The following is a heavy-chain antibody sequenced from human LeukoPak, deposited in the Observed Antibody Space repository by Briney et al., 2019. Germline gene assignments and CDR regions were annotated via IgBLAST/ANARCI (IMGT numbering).Heavy chain of an antibody. Sequence: GGSLRLSCAASGFTVSSNYMSWVRQAPGKGLEWVSGIYSGGSTYYADPVKGRSTISRDNSKNTLYLQMNSLRAEDTAVYYCAGTAAGTRWFDPWGQGTLVTVSS. CDR2: IYSGGST. J-gene: IGHJ5*02. V-gene: IGHV3-66*02. CDR1: GFTVSSNY. D-gene: IGHD6-13*01. CDR3: AGTAAGTRWFDP.